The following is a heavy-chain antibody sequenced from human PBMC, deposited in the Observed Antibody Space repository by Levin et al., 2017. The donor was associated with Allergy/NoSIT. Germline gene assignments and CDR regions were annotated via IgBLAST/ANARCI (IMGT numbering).Heavy chain of an antibody. Sequence: SGGSLRLSCAGSGSTFSSYWMSWVRQAPGKGLEWVANIKEDGSDKNYADSVKGRFTISRDNTKNSVYLQMNSLKAEDTAVYYCVRDGFISRCCSSPCLPYFGFWGQGTLVTVSS. V-gene: IGHV3-7*01. D-gene: IGHD2-2*01. CDR1: GSTFSSYW. CDR2: IKEDGSDK. CDR3: VRDGFISRCCSSPCLPYFGF. J-gene: IGHJ4*02.